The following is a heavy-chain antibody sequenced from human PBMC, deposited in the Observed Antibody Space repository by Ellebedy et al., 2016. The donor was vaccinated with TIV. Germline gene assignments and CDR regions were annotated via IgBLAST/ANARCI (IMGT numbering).Heavy chain of an antibody. J-gene: IGHJ4*02. V-gene: IGHV4-39*07. CDR2: IYYTGST. Sequence: MPSETLSLTCTVSGGSISGSSYYWGWIRQHPGTGLEWIGYIYYTGSTYYNPSLKSRVTISVDTSKNQFSLNLNSVTAADTAVYYCARVLRGGRAGDYFDYWGQGTLVTVSS. CDR3: ARVLRGGRAGDYFDY. D-gene: IGHD1-1*01. CDR1: GGSISGSSYY.